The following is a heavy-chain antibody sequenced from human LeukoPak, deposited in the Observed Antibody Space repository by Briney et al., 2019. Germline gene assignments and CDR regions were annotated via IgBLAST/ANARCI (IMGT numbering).Heavy chain of an antibody. CDR2: ISGSGGTT. Sequence: GWSLRLSCAASGFTLSTYGMIGVRQAPARELNWVSTISGSGGTTNYADSVKGRFTISRDNSKNTLYLQMNSLRAEDTAVYYCAGRGSYGFVDYWGQGTLVTVSS. V-gene: IGHV3-23*01. CDR3: AGRGSYGFVDY. D-gene: IGHD1-26*01. J-gene: IGHJ4*02. CDR1: GFTLSTYG.